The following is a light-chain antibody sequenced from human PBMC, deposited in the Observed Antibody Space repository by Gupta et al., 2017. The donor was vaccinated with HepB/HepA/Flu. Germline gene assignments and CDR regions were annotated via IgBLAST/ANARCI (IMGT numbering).Light chain of an antibody. Sequence: EVVTPPPAATLSVYPGERATLSCRASQSVSSNLAWYQQKPGQSPRLLIYGASTRATGIPARFSGSGSGTEFTLTISSLQSEDFAVYYCQQYNNWPPLTFGGGTKVGIK. CDR1: QSVSSN. CDR3: QQYNNWPPLT. CDR2: GAS. J-gene: IGKJ4*01. V-gene: IGKV3-15*01.